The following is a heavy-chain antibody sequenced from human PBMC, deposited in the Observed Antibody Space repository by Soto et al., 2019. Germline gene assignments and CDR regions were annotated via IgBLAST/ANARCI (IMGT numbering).Heavy chain of an antibody. Sequence: EVQLLESGGGLVQPGGSLRLSCAASGFTFSSYAMSWVRQAPGKGLEWVSAISGSGGSTYYADSVKGRFTISRDNSKNTLYLQMTSLRAEDTAVYYCAKHWAWHYYGSGIWRRREGYYYGMDVWGQGTTVTVSS. CDR1: GFTFSSYA. CDR2: ISGSGGST. J-gene: IGHJ6*02. V-gene: IGHV3-23*01. CDR3: AKHWAWHYYGSGIWRRREGYYYGMDV. D-gene: IGHD3-10*01.